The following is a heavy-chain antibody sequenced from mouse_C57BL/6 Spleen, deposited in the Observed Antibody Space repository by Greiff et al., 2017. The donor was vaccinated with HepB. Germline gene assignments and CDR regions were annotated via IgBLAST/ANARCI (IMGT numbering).Heavy chain of an antibody. CDR3: ARKSPGTSYAMDY. D-gene: IGHD4-1*01. Sequence: QVQLQQPGAELVKPGASVKMSCKASGYTFTSYWITWVKQRPGHGLEWIGDIYPGSGSTNYNEKFKSKATLTVDTSSSTAYMQLSSLTSEDSAVYYCARKSPGTSYAMDYWGQGTSVTVSS. V-gene: IGHV1-55*01. J-gene: IGHJ4*01. CDR2: IYPGSGST. CDR1: GYTFTSYW.